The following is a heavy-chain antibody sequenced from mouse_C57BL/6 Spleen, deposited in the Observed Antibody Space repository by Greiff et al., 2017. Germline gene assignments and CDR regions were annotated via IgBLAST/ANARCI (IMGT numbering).Heavy chain of an antibody. CDR1: GFNIKDYY. CDR2: IDPEDGET. Sequence: VQLKESGAELVKPGASVKLSCTASGFNIKDYYMHWVKQRTEQGLEWIGRIDPEDGETKYAPKFQGKATITADTSSNTAYLQLSSLTSEDTAVYYCARGTAQATDYLDDWGQGTTLTVSS. D-gene: IGHD3-2*02. J-gene: IGHJ2*01. CDR3: ARGTAQATDYLDD. V-gene: IGHV14-2*01.